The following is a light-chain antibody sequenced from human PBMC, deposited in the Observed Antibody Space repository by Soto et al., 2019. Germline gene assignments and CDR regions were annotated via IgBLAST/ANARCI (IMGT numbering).Light chain of an antibody. CDR3: QTYDTSLRVVV. J-gene: IGLJ2*01. V-gene: IGLV1-40*01. CDR2: GNI. Sequence: QSVLTQPPSVSGAPGQRVTISCTGTSSNIGAGYDVHWYQQLPATAPKLLIYGNINRPSGVPDRFSGSKSGSSASLAITGLQAEEEADYYCQTYDTSLRVVVFGGGTKLTVL. CDR1: SSNIGAGYD.